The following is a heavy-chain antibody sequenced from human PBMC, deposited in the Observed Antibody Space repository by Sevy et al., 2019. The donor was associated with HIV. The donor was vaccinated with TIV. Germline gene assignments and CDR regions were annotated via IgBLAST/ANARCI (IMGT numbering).Heavy chain of an antibody. Sequence: GGSLRLSCTGSGFTFGDYAMSWFRQAPGMGLEWVGFIRSKDYGGATEYAASVKGRLTNPRDDSKSIADLQMNSLKTEDTAVYYCTRGYYYDSSGYSDYWGQGTLVTVSS. V-gene: IGHV3-49*03. CDR1: GFTFGDYA. J-gene: IGHJ4*02. CDR2: IRSKDYGGAT. CDR3: TRGYYYDSSGYSDY. D-gene: IGHD3-22*01.